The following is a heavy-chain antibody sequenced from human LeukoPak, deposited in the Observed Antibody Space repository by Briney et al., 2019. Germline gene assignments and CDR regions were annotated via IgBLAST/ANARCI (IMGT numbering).Heavy chain of an antibody. D-gene: IGHD1-26*01. V-gene: IGHV3-30-3*01. CDR2: ISYDGSNK. CDR1: GFTFSSYA. J-gene: IGHJ4*02. Sequence: PGRSLRLSCAASGFTFSSYAMHWVRQAPGKGLEWVVVISYDGSNKYYADSVKGRFTISRDNSKNTLYLQMNSLRAEDTAVYYCARVSGGRHAYDYWGQGTLVTVSS. CDR3: ARVSGGRHAYDY.